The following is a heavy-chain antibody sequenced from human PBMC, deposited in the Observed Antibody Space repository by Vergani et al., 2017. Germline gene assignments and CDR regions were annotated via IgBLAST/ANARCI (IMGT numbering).Heavy chain of an antibody. CDR2: ISGTGGSE. J-gene: IGHJ4*02. D-gene: IGHD7-27*01. CDR3: ARDRNSWGIKDGSLDY. Sequence: EVRLLQSGGGLGQPGGSLRLSCEASGFSFSSHAMAWVRQAPGKGLEWVAVISGTGGSEYNAKSVKDRFTISRDNSQNTVYLQLKSLSADDTAIYYCARDRNSWGIKDGSLDYWGQGILVTVSS. CDR1: GFSFSSHA. V-gene: IGHV3-23*01.